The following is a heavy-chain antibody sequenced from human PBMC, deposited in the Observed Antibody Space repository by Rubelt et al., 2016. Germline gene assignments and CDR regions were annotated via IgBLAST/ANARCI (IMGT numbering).Heavy chain of an antibody. V-gene: IGHV4-39*01. CDR2: IYYSGST. CDR1: GGSISSSSYY. J-gene: IGHJ5*02. CDR3: ARRPQQRGGWFDP. D-gene: IGHD6-13*01. Sequence: QLQLQESGPGLVKPSETLSLTCTVSGGSISSSSYYWGWIRQPPGKGLEWIGSIYYSGSTYYNPSLKCGVSISVDTSKNQFSLKLSSVTAADTAVYYCARRPQQRGGWFDPWGQGTLVTVSS.